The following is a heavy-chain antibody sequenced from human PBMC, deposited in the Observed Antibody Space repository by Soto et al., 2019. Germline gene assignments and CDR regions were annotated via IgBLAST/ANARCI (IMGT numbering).Heavy chain of an antibody. CDR2: IYYTGTT. Sequence: SETLSLTCTVSGGSISSGDYYWSWIRQPPGKGLEWIGYIYYTGTTYYNPSLKSRLTISVDTSKNQFSLKLTSVTAADTAVYFCARYQKGPFDYWGQGTLVTVSS. CDR3: ARYQKGPFDY. J-gene: IGHJ4*02. D-gene: IGHD2-2*01. V-gene: IGHV4-30-4*01. CDR1: GGSISSGDYY.